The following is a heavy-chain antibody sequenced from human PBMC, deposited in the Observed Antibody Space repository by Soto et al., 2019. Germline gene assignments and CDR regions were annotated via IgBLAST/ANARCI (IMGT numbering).Heavy chain of an antibody. CDR2: INTDNGNT. CDR3: ARDGRYSGSYGGYYFDY. CDR1: GYTFTNSG. V-gene: IGHV1-18*01. Sequence: FRASGYTFTNSGIIWVRQSPGQGLEWLGWINTDNGNTNYAQHLQGRVTLTTDTSTSTAYMDLRSLRSDDTAVYYCARDGRYSGSYGGYYFDYWGQGTLVTVSS. D-gene: IGHD1-26*01. J-gene: IGHJ4*02.